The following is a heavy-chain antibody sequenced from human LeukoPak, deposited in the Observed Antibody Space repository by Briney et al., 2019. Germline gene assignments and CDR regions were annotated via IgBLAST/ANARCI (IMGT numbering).Heavy chain of an antibody. J-gene: IGHJ4*02. CDR3: ARGGGRWIQFIDY. D-gene: IGHD5-24*01. CDR1: GFLVSSNY. V-gene: IGHV3-53*01. Sequence: TGGSLRLSCAASGFLVSSNYMSWVRQAPGKGLEWVSVIYIDGSTYYADSLKGRFTISRDNSKNTVYLQMNSLRAEDTAVYYCARGGGRWIQFIDYWGQGTQVTVSS. CDR2: IYIDGST.